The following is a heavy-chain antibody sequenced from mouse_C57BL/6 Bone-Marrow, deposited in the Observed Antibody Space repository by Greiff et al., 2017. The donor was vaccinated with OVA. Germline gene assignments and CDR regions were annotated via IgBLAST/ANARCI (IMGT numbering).Heavy chain of an antibody. V-gene: IGHV2-3*01. D-gene: IGHD2-2*01. CDR1: GFSLTSYG. CDR3: AKGGVTPYYYAMDY. Sequence: VKLMESGPGLVAPSQSLSITCTVSGFSLTSYGVSWVRQPPGKGLEWLGVIWGDGSTNYHSALISRLSISKDNSKSQVFLKLNRLQTDDTATYYCAKGGVTPYYYAMDYWGQGTSVTVSS. J-gene: IGHJ4*01. CDR2: IWGDGST.